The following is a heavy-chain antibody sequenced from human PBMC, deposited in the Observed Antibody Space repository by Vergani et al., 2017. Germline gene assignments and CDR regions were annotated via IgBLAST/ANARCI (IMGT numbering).Heavy chain of an antibody. D-gene: IGHD3-3*01. Sequence: EVDLVESGGGLAQPGGSLRLSCEASGITFWKFGMHWVRQGPGKGLEWVSGISWNSGAVDYADSVRGRFTISRDNAKNSLFLEMNSLRAEDTAVYYCAKAPQVRFLEWLLVDYWGQGTLVTISS. CDR2: ISWNSGAV. CDR1: GITFWKFG. J-gene: IGHJ4*02. CDR3: AKAPQVRFLEWLLVDY. V-gene: IGHV3-9*01.